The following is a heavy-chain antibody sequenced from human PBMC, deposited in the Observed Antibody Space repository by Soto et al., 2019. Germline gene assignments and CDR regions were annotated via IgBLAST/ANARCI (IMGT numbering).Heavy chain of an antibody. CDR3: ATYGSGTYKPTTFDY. D-gene: IGHD3-10*01. V-gene: IGHV4-31*01. J-gene: IGHJ4*02. CDR1: GGSISSGGYY. CDR2: IYYSGST. Sequence: QVQLQESGPGLVKPSQTLSLTCTVSGGSISSGGYYWSWIRQHPGKGLEWIGYIYYSGSTYYNPSRKSLVTTTVDTSKNQFSLKLSSVTAADTAVYYCATYGSGTYKPTTFDYWGQGTLVTVSS.